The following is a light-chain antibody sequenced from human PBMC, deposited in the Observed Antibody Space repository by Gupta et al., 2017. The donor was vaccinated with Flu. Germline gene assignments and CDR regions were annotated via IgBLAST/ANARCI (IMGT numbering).Light chain of an antibody. CDR3: QKNYSPPRT. CDR2: GAS. V-gene: IGKV1-39*01. CDR1: QNIRPY. J-gene: IGKJ4*02. Sequence: DIQMTQSPSSLSASIGDTVTVTCRASQNIRPYLNWYQHKSGRAPKLLIDGASKLQDGVPTTFSGSGSGTDFNLTIYSLQPEDSATYYCQKNYSPPRTFGGGTKVDI.